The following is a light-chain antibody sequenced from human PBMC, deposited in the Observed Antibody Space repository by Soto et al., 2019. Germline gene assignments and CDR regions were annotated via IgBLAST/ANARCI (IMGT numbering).Light chain of an antibody. J-gene: IGKJ5*01. Sequence: DIVMTQSPDSLAVSLGDRATINCKSSQSILSSSNNENSLAWFQQQPGQPPKLLIYWASTRESGVPDRFSGSGSGTDFTLTISSLQAEDAAVYYCQQYYSSVVTFGQGTPLEIK. V-gene: IGKV4-1*01. CDR1: QSILSSSNNENS. CDR3: QQYYSSVVT. CDR2: WAS.